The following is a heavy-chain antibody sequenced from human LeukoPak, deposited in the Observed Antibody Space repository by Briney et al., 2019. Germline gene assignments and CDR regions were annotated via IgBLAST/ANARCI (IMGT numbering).Heavy chain of an antibody. J-gene: IGHJ4*02. V-gene: IGHV1-24*01. Sequence: ASVKVSCKVSGYTLTELSMHWVRQAPGRGLEWMGGFDPEDGETIYAQKFQGRVTMTEDTSTDTAYMELSSLRSEDTAVYYCATAEPKNYDSSGHPDYWGQGTLVTVSS. CDR2: FDPEDGET. CDR1: GYTLTELS. CDR3: ATAEPKNYDSSGHPDY. D-gene: IGHD3-22*01.